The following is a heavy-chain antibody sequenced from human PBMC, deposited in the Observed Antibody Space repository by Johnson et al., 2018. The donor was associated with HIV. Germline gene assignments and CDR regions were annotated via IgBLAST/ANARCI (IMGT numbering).Heavy chain of an antibody. Sequence: MLLVETGGGLIQPGGSLRLSCAASGFTVSSNYMSWVRQAPGKGLEWVSVIYSGGITYYADSVKGRFTISRDNSKNTLYLQMNSLRAEDTAVYYCARDVRMDKAFDIWGQGTMVTVSS. D-gene: IGHD2-15*01. CDR3: ARDVRMDKAFDI. CDR1: GFTVSSNY. J-gene: IGHJ3*02. V-gene: IGHV3-53*02. CDR2: IYSGGIT.